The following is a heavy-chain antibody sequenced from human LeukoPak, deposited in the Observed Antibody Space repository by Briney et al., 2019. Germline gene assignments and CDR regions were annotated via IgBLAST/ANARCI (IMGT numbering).Heavy chain of an antibody. CDR2: TSSDLNVK. CDR3: AREGYYGSGSPPSLYFDY. V-gene: IGHV3-30-3*01. CDR1: GFTFRNYV. J-gene: IGHJ4*02. Sequence: GGSLRLSCAASGFTFRNYVIHWVRQAPGKGLEWVAVTSSDLNVKLYADSVKGRFTISRDNSRSTLYLQRNSLRPEDTAIYYCAREGYYGSGSPPSLYFDYWGQGTLVTVSS. D-gene: IGHD3-10*01.